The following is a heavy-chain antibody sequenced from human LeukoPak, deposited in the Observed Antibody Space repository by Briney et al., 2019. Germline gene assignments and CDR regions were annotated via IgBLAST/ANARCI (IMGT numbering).Heavy chain of an antibody. D-gene: IGHD4-23*01. J-gene: IGHJ6*03. V-gene: IGHV1-46*01. CDR1: GYTFTSYY. CDR3: ARGHYGGNIPRYYYMDV. CDR2: INPSGGST. Sequence: ASVKVSCKASGYTFTSYYMHWVRQAPGQGLEWMGIINPSGGSTSYAQKFPGRVTMTRNTSISTAYMELSSLRSDDTAVYYCARGHYGGNIPRYYYMDVWGKGTTVTVSS.